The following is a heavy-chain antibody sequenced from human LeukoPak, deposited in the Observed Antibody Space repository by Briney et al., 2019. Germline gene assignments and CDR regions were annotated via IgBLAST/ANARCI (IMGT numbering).Heavy chain of an antibody. D-gene: IGHD6-13*01. CDR1: GGSISSYX. CDR2: IYYSGTT. J-gene: IGHJ4*02. CDR3: ARRLTFGGQQVFDY. Sequence: PSETLSLTCTVSGGSISSYXXXXXXQPPGKGLEXXGYIYYSGTTNYNPSLKSRVXISVDTSNNQFSLNLSSVTAADTAVYYCARRLTFGGQQVFDYWGQGILVTVSS. V-gene: IGHV4-59*08.